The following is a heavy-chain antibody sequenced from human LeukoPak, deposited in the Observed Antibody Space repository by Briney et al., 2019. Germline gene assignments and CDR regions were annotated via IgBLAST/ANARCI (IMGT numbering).Heavy chain of an antibody. CDR3: ARDRVAVVPAGIGGRPGP. Sequence: ASVKVSCKTSGHTFTSYGISWVRQAPGQGLEWMGWISGHNDKTKYAEKFQGRVAMTTDTSTTEAYMELRRLRSDDTAVYDCARDRVAVVPAGIGGRPGPWGQGTQVTVSS. V-gene: IGHV1-18*01. D-gene: IGHD2-2*01. CDR1: GHTFTSYG. CDR2: ISGHNDKT. J-gene: IGHJ5*02.